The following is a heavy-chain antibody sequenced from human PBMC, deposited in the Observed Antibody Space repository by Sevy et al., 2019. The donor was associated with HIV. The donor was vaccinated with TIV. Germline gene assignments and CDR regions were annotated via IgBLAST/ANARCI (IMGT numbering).Heavy chain of an antibody. CDR3: ARYCSSTSCYTVDRKLDY. CDR1: GYTFTNYG. J-gene: IGHJ4*02. CDR2: ISAYNGNT. Sequence: ASVKASCKASGYTFTNYGINWVRQAPGQGLEWMGWISAYNGNTEYEQNFQGRVTMTTDTSTSTAYMELRSLRSDDTAVYYCARYCSSTSCYTVDRKLDYWGQGTLVTVSS. V-gene: IGHV1-18*04. D-gene: IGHD2-2*02.